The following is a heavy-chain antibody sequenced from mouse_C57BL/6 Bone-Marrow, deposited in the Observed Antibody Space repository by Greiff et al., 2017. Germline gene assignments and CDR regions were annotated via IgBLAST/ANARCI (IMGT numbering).Heavy chain of an antibody. CDR2: FHPYNDDT. J-gene: IGHJ1*03. D-gene: IGHD1-1*01. Sequence: QVQLKESGAELVKPGASVKMSCKASGYTFTTYPIEWMKQNHGKSLEWIGNFHPYNDDTKYNDKFKGKATLTVEKSSSTVYLELSRLTSDDSAVYYCATYGSSYVGVFDVWGTGTTVTVSS. CDR1: GYTFTTYP. V-gene: IGHV1-47*01. CDR3: ATYGSSYVGVFDV.